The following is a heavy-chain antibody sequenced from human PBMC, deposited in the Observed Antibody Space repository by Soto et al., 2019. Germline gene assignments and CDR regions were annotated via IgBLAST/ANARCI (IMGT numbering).Heavy chain of an antibody. Sequence: GGSLRLSCAASGFTFSSNAMSWVRQAPGKGLERVSAISGSGGSTYYADTVKCRFTISRDNTNNTLYLQMNRLRAEDTAVYYCAKDLGNYYYYYGMDVWGQGTTVTVSS. D-gene: IGHD3-10*01. V-gene: IGHV3-23*01. J-gene: IGHJ6*02. CDR2: ISGSGGST. CDR1: GFTFSSNA. CDR3: AKDLGNYYYYYGMDV.